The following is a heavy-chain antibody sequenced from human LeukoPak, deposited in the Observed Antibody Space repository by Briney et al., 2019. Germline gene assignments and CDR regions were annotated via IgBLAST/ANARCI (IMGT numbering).Heavy chain of an antibody. CDR3: ASSDGPFDY. V-gene: IGHV3-7*01. CDR2: IKQDGSEK. CDR1: GFTFSSHW. Sequence: GGSLRLSCAASGFTFSSHWMSWVRQAPGKGLEWVANIKQDGSEKYYVDSVKGRFTISRDNTKNSLYLQMNSLRAEDTAVYYCASSDGPFDYWGEGTLVTVSS. J-gene: IGHJ4*02. D-gene: IGHD5-24*01.